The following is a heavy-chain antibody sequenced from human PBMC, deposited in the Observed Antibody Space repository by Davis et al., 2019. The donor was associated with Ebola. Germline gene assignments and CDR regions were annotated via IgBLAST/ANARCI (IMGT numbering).Heavy chain of an antibody. V-gene: IGHV3-21*04. Sequence: PGGSLRLSCAASGFTFSSYSMNWVRQAPGKGLEWVSSISSSSSYIYYADSVKGRFTISRDNSKNTLYLQMNSLRAEDTAVYYCAKTGHQLLFGWYFDLWGRGTLVTVSS. J-gene: IGHJ2*01. CDR2: ISSSSSYI. CDR1: GFTFSSYS. D-gene: IGHD2-2*01. CDR3: AKTGHQLLFGWYFDL.